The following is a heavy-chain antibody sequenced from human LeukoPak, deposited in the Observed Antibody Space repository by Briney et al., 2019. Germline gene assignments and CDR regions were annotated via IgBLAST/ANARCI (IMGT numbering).Heavy chain of an antibody. CDR2: IYRGST. CDR1: GASINTYY. D-gene: IGHD2-21*01. J-gene: IGHJ4*02. CDR3: ASTKGVISYFDY. V-gene: IGHV4-59*01. Sequence: SESLSLTCTVSGASINTYYWSWIRQPPGKPLEWIGYIYRGSTKYDPSLQSRVTISVDTSKNQFSLNLSSVTAADTAVYYCASTKGVISYFDYWGQGTLVTVSS.